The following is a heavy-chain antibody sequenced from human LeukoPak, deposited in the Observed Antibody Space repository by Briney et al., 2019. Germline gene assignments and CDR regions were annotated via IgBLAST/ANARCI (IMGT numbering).Heavy chain of an antibody. CDR1: GFTFSDYY. Sequence: GGSLRLSCAASGFTFSDYYMSWIRQAPGKGLEWVSYISSSGSTIYYADSVKGRFTISRDNAKNSLYLQMNSLRAEDTAVYYCARDPMKNIVVVPAADYWGQGTLVTVSS. CDR3: ARDPMKNIVVVPAADY. J-gene: IGHJ4*02. CDR2: ISSSGSTI. D-gene: IGHD2-2*01. V-gene: IGHV3-11*04.